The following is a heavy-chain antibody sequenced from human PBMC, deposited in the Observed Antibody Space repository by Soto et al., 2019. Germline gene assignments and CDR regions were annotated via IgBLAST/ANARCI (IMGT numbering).Heavy chain of an antibody. CDR1: GASIISSSYY. D-gene: IGHD6-19*01. Sequence: PSETLSLTCTVSGASIISSSYYWGWIRQPPGKGLEWIGSINYSGSTYYNPSLKSRVTISADTSKNQFSLKLRSVTAADTAVYYCARERLAVAGKGGGFDPWGQETLVTVSS. CDR3: ARERLAVAGKGGGFDP. V-gene: IGHV4-39*02. J-gene: IGHJ5*02. CDR2: INYSGST.